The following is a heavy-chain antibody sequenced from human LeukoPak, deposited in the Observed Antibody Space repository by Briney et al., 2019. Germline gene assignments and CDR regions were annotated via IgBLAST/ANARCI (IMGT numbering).Heavy chain of an antibody. CDR3: ASRKLGNDY. CDR1: GGSISSGSYY. J-gene: IGHJ4*02. V-gene: IGHV4-61*02. CDR2: IYTSGST. Sequence: PSQTLSLTCTVSGGSISSGSYYWSWIRQPAGQGLEWIGRIYTSGSTNYNPSLKSRVTISADTSKNQFSLKLISVTAADTAVYYCASRKLGNDYWGQGTLVTVSS. D-gene: IGHD7-27*01.